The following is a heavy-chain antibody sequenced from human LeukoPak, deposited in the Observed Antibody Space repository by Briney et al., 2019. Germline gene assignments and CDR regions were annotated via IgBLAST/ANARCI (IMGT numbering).Heavy chain of an antibody. D-gene: IGHD2-2*02. J-gene: IGHJ4*02. Sequence: PGGSLRLSCAASGFTFSSYAMSWVRQAPGKGLEWVSAISGSGSTIYYADSVKGRFTISRDNAKNSLYLQMNSLRAEDTAVYYCARTLIDIVVVPAAIPYFDYWGQGTLVSVSS. CDR2: ISGSGSTI. CDR1: GFTFSSYA. V-gene: IGHV3-23*01. CDR3: ARTLIDIVVVPAAIPYFDY.